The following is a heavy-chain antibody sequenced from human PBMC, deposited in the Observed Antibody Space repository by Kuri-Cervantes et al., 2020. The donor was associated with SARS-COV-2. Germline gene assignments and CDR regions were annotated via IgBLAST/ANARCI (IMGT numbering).Heavy chain of an antibody. CDR3: ARVGVLRYFDWSKFDP. CDR2: IYYSGST. V-gene: IGHV4-59*01. D-gene: IGHD3-9*01. Sequence: GSLRLSCTVSGGSISSYYRSWIRQPPGKGLEWIGYIYYSGSTNYNPSLKSQVTISVDTSKNQFSLKLSSVTAADTAVYYCARVGVLRYFDWSKFDPWGQGTLVTVSS. J-gene: IGHJ5*02. CDR1: GGSISSYY.